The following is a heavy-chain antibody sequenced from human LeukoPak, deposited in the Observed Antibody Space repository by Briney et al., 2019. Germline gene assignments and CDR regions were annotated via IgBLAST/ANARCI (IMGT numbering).Heavy chain of an antibody. D-gene: IGHD6-19*01. CDR1: GVSTTNGIYY. Sequence: SETLSLTCTVSGVSTTNGIYYWAWIRQSPGKGREWIGSVHNVGSTYYNLSLRSRVTMSIDTSKNQFSLRLNSVTAADTAVYYCARHAEYNSGWHFYLDHWGQGILVTVSS. CDR2: VHNVGST. CDR3: ARHAEYNSGWHFYLDH. J-gene: IGHJ4*02. V-gene: IGHV4-39*01.